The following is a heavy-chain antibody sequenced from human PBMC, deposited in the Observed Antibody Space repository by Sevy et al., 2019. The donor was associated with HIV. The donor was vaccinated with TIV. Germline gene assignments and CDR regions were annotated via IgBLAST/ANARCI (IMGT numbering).Heavy chain of an antibody. J-gene: IGHJ3*02. Sequence: GGSLRLSCAASGFTFSSYAMSWVRQAPGKGLEWVSAISGSGGSTYYADSVKGRFTISRDNSKNTLYLQMNSLRAEDTVVYYCAKDLAGATGGDAFDIWGQGTMVTVSS. V-gene: IGHV3-23*01. D-gene: IGHD1-26*01. CDR2: ISGSGGST. CDR3: AKDLAGATGGDAFDI. CDR1: GFTFSSYA.